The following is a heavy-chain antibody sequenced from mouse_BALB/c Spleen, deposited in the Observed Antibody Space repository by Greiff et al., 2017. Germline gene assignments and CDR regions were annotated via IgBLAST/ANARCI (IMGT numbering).Heavy chain of an antibody. V-gene: IGHV5-9-4*01. J-gene: IGHJ4*01. CDR3: AREELRRSGGYYYAMDY. CDR1: GFTFSSYA. Sequence: EVMLVESGGGLVKPGGSLKLSCAASGFTFSSYAMSWVRQSPEKRLEWVAEISSGGSYTYYPDTLTGRFTISRDNAKNTLYLEMSSLRSEDTAMYYCAREELRRSGGYYYAMDYWGQGTSVTVSS. D-gene: IGHD1-2*01. CDR2: ISSGGSYT.